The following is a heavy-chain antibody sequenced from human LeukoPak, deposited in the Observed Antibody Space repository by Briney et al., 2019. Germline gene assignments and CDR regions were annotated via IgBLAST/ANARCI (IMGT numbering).Heavy chain of an antibody. CDR2: IKQDGSEK. D-gene: IGHD6-13*01. Sequence: GGSLRLSCAASGFTFSSYWISWVRQAPGKGLEWVANIKQDGSEKYYVDSVKGRFTISRDNAKNSLYLQMNSLRAEDTAVYYCAREGSSSWYWFDPWGQGTLVTVSS. CDR1: GFTFSSYW. V-gene: IGHV3-7*01. J-gene: IGHJ5*02. CDR3: AREGSSSWYWFDP.